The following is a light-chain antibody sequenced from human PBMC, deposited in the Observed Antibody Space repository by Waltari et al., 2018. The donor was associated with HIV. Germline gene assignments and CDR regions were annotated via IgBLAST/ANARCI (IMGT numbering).Light chain of an antibody. CDR2: GNS. V-gene: IGLV1-40*01. CDR1: SSNIGAGYD. J-gene: IGLJ1*01. Sequence: QSVLTQPPSVSGAPGQRVTIHCTGRSSNIGAGYDVHRSQQLPGTAPKLLIYGNSNRPSGVPDRFSGSKSGTSASLAITGLQAEDEADYYCQSYDSTLSAYVFGTGTKVTVL. CDR3: QSYDSTLSAYV.